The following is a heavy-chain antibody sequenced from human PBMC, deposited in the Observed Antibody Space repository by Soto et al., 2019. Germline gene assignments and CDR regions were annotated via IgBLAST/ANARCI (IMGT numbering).Heavy chain of an antibody. CDR3: AKDLGTDDFWSAYYTYYYMDV. Sequence: EVQLLESGGGLVQPGGSLRLSCAASGFTFSSYALNWVRQAPGKGLEWVSVISGSGDNTYYADSVKGRCTISRDNSKNALYLQINSLRAEATAVYYCAKDLGTDDFWSAYYTYYYMDVWGKGTTVTVSS. CDR1: GFTFSSYA. V-gene: IGHV3-23*01. D-gene: IGHD3-3*01. CDR2: ISGSGDNT. J-gene: IGHJ6*03.